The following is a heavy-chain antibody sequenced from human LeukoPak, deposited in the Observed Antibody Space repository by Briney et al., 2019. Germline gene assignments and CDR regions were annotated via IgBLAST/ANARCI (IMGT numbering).Heavy chain of an antibody. Sequence: SQTLSLTCTVSGDSITSGDYYWTWIRQPPGKGLEWIGYIYSSGGTDYNPSLRSRITTSIDTSQNLFSLKLSSVTAADTAVYYCAREESGSYFDYWGQGTLVTVSS. CDR3: AREESGSYFDY. CDR2: IYSSGGT. CDR1: GDSITSGDYY. D-gene: IGHD1-26*01. J-gene: IGHJ4*02. V-gene: IGHV4-30-4*08.